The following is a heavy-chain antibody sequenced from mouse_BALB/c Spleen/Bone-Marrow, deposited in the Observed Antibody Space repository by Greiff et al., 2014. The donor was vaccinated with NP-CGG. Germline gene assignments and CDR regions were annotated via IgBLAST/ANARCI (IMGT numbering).Heavy chain of an antibody. V-gene: IGHV2-9*02. CDR1: GFSLTGYG. D-gene: IGHD4-1*01. J-gene: IGHJ2*01. CDR3: ARERDLTLDY. Sequence: VQLVESGPGLVAPSQSLSITCTVSGFSLTGYGVHWVRQPPGKGLEWLGVIWAGGSTDYNSALMSRLSINKDNYKSQVFLKMNSLQTDDTAMYYCARERDLTLDYWGQGTTLTVSS. CDR2: IWAGGST.